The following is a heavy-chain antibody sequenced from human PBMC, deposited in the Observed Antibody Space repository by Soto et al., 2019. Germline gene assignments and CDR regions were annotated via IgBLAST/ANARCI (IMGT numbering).Heavy chain of an antibody. J-gene: IGHJ4*02. CDR2: ISYDGSNK. Sequence: QVQLVESGGGVVQPGRSLRLSCAASGFTFSSYAMHWVRQAPGKGLEWVAVISYDGSNKYYADSVKGRFTISRDNSKKMLYLQINSLRAEDTAVYYCARETEALDYWGQGTLVTVSS. V-gene: IGHV3-30-3*01. CDR1: GFTFSSYA. CDR3: ARETEALDY.